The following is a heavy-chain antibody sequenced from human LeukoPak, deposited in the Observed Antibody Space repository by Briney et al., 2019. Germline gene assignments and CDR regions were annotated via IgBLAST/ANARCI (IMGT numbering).Heavy chain of an antibody. CDR1: GFTFSSYG. Sequence: PGRSLRLSCAASGFTFSSYGMHWVRQAPGKGLEWVAVIWYDGSNKYYADSVKGRFTISRDNSKNTLYLQMNSLRAEDTAVYYYASMTTVTTSYYFDYWGQGTLVTVSS. CDR3: ASMTTVTTSYYFDY. D-gene: IGHD4-17*01. J-gene: IGHJ4*02. V-gene: IGHV3-33*01. CDR2: IWYDGSNK.